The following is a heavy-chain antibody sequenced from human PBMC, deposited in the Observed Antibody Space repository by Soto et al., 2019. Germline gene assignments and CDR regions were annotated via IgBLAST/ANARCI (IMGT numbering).Heavy chain of an antibody. V-gene: IGHV3-30-3*01. CDR2: ISYDGSNK. Sequence: GGALRLSCAASGFTFNTYTMNWVRQAPGKGLEWVAVISYDGSNKYYADSVKGRFTISRDNSKNTLYLQMNSLRAEDTAVYYCARDQLYYNNISGTTVISFLVLGQAIMITV. CDR1: GFTFNTYT. CDR3: ARDQLYYNNISGTTVISFLV. D-gene: IGHD3-22*01. J-gene: IGHJ3*01.